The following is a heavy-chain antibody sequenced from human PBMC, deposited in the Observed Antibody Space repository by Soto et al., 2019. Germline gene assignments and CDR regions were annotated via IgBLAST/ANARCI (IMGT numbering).Heavy chain of an antibody. CDR3: ARDLEFRDGNISHLDY. CDR1: GGTFRNHV. J-gene: IGHJ4*02. V-gene: IGHV1-69*13. Sequence: ASVKVSCKASGGTFRNHVFNWVRQAPGQGLEWMGGIIPIIGTPNYAQKFQGRVTITVDASTNTVYLDVSSLRSQDTAVYYCARDLEFRDGNISHLDYWGQGILVTVSS. CDR2: IIPIIGTP. D-gene: IGHD3-10*01.